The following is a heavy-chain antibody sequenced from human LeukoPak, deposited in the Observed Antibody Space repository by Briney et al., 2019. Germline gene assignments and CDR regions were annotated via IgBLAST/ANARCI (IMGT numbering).Heavy chain of an antibody. D-gene: IGHD6-19*01. V-gene: IGHV6-1*01. CDR3: ASGKQWIDY. CDR2: TYYRSKWYN. CDR1: GDSVSSNTAG. J-gene: IGHJ4*02. Sequence: SQTLSLTCAISGDSVSSNTAGWNWIRQSPSSGLEWLGRTYYRSKWYNEYAVSVKSRITINPDTSKNQFSLQLNSMTPEDTAVYYXASGKQWIDYWGQGTLXTVSS.